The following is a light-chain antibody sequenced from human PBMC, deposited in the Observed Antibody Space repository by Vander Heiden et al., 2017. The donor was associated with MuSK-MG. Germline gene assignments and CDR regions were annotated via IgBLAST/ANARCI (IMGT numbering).Light chain of an antibody. Sequence: PGQRVTISCSGSSSNIGSNYVYWYQQLPGTAPKLLIYRNNQRPSGVPDRFSGSKSGTSASLAISGLGSEDEADYYCAAGDDSRSGYVFGTGTKVTVL. J-gene: IGLJ1*01. V-gene: IGLV1-47*01. CDR2: RNN. CDR3: AAGDDSRSGYV. CDR1: SSNIGSNY.